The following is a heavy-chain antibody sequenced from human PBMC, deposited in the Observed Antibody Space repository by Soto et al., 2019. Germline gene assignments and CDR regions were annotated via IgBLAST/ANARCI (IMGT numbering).Heavy chain of an antibody. CDR1: GFTFSSYA. V-gene: IGHV3-23*01. Sequence: EVQLLESGGGLVQPGGSLRLSCAASGFTFSSYAMSRVRQAPGKGLEWVSAISGSGGSTYYADSVKGRFTISRDNSKNTLYLQMNSLRAEDTAVYYCAKDFGSDPLGMDVWGQGTTVTVSS. D-gene: IGHD3-3*01. CDR3: AKDFGSDPLGMDV. CDR2: ISGSGGST. J-gene: IGHJ6*02.